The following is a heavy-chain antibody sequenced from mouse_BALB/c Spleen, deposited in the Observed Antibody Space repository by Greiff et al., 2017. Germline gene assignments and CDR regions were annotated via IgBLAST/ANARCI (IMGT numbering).Heavy chain of an antibody. CDR2: ISSGSSTI. D-gene: IGHD2-14*01. Sequence: VQRVESGGGLVQPGGSRKLSCAASGFTFSSFGMPWVRQAPEKGLEWVAYISSGSSTIYYADTVKGRFTISRDNPKNTLYLQMTSLRSEDTAMYYCAKGGYDDAMDNGGQGTSVTVSS. CDR1: GFTFSSFG. J-gene: IGHJ4*01. CDR3: AKGGYDDAMDN. V-gene: IGHV5-17*02.